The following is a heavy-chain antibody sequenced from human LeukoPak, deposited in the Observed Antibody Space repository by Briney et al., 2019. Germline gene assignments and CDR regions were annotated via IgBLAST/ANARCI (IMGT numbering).Heavy chain of an antibody. CDR3: ATTKRIGYCSGGSCYNPFDY. V-gene: IGHV1-69*13. CDR1: GGTFSSYA. CDR2: IIPIFGTA. J-gene: IGHJ4*02. D-gene: IGHD2-15*01. Sequence: ASVKVSCKASGGTFSSYAISWVRQAPGQGLEWMGGIIPIFGTANYAQKFQGRVTITADESTSTAYMELSSLRSEDTAVYYCATTKRIGYCSGGSCYNPFDYWGQGTLVTVSS.